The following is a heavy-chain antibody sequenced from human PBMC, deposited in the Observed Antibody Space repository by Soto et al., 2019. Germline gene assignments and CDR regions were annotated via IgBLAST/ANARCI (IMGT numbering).Heavy chain of an antibody. D-gene: IGHD4-4*01. CDR3: ASGGTKVNRPFVY. Sequence: QVQVVQSGAEVKKPGSSVKVSCKASGGTSSSYAISWMRQAPGQGLEWMGGIIPILDTTDYAQKFQGRITFTADASTSTVYMELSSLTSEDTAVYYCASGGTKVNRPFVYLGQGTLVTVSS. V-gene: IGHV1-69*01. CDR1: GGTSSSYA. J-gene: IGHJ4*02. CDR2: IIPILDTT.